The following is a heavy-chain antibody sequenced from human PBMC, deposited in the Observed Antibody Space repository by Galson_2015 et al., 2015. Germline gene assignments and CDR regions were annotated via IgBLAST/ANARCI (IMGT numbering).Heavy chain of an antibody. D-gene: IGHD2-2*03. CDR1: GGSFSGYY. CDR3: ARGSPPWIGRDY. CDR2: INHSGST. Sequence: SETLSLTCAVYGGSFSGYYWSWIRQPPGKGLEWIGEINHSGSTNYNPSLKSRVTISVDTSKNQFSLKLSSVTAADTAVYYCARGSPPWIGRDYWGQGTLVTVSS. V-gene: IGHV4-34*01. J-gene: IGHJ4*02.